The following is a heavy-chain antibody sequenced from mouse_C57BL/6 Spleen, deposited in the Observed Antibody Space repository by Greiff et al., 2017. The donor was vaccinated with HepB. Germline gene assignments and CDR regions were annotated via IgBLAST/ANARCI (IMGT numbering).Heavy chain of an antibody. D-gene: IGHD2-2*01. J-gene: IGHJ4*01. CDR3: ARWLSYYAMDY. CDR2: IYPGDGDT. V-gene: IGHV1-82*01. CDR1: GYAFSSSW. Sequence: VQLQQSGPELVKPGASVKISCKASGYAFSSSWMNWVKQRPGKGLEWIGRIYPGDGDTNYNGKFKGKATLTADKSSSTAYMQLSSLTSEDSAVYFCARWLSYYAMDYWGQGTSVTVSS.